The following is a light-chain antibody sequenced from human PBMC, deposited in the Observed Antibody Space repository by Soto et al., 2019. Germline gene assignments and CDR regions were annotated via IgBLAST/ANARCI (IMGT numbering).Light chain of an antibody. Sequence: DIVLTQSPGTLSLSPGERATLSCRASQSVSSNYLALYQQKPGQAPRLLIYGASRGAAGIPDRCSGSGSGTDVSLTIIRLEPEDFAVYFCQQYGRSPMFTFGQGTKLEIK. CDR3: QQYGRSPMFT. CDR1: QSVSSNY. V-gene: IGKV3-20*01. CDR2: GAS. J-gene: IGKJ2*01.